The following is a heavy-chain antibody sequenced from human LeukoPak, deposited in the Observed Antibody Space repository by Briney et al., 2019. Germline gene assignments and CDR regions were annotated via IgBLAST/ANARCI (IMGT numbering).Heavy chain of an antibody. J-gene: IGHJ4*02. Sequence: PGGSLRLSCAASGLTFSSYEMNWVRQAPGKGLEWVSYISGSGRTINYADSVKGRFSISRDNAKNSVYLQMNSLRAEDTAIYYCASYVVGPTLDYWGQGTLVTVSS. D-gene: IGHD1-26*01. CDR1: GLTFSSYE. CDR3: ASYVVGPTLDY. CDR2: ISGSGRTI. V-gene: IGHV3-48*03.